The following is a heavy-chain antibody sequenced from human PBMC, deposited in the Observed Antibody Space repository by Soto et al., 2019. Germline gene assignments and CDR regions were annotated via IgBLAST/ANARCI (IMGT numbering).Heavy chain of an antibody. J-gene: IGHJ6*02. CDR3: ARGLVGYPTYYHSSYGMDV. Sequence: VASVKVSCKASGYTFTSYDINWVRQATGQGLEWMGWMNPNSGNTGYAQKFQGRVTMTRNTSISTAYMELSSLRSEDTAVYYCARGLVGYPTYYHSSYGMDVWGQGTTVTVSS. V-gene: IGHV1-8*01. D-gene: IGHD1-26*01. CDR2: MNPNSGNT. CDR1: GYTFTSYD.